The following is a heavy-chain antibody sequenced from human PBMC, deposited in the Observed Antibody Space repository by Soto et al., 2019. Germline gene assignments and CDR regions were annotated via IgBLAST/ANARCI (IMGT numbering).Heavy chain of an antibody. Sequence: ASVKVSCKASGYTFTSYYMHWVRQAPGQGLEWMGIINPSGGSTSYAQKFQGRVTMTRDTSTSTVYMELSSLRSEDTAVYYCARDTNYDRSGPYGMDVWRQRATVTVSS. CDR2: INPSGGST. V-gene: IGHV1-46*01. J-gene: IGHJ6*02. D-gene: IGHD3-22*01. CDR3: ARDTNYDRSGPYGMDV. CDR1: GYTFTSYY.